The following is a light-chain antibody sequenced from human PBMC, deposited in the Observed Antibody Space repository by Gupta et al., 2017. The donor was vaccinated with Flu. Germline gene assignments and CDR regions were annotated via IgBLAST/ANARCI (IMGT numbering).Light chain of an antibody. CDR1: NSNMGSQY. V-gene: IGLV1-51*01. CDR2: DNY. CDR3: GTWDTSLNARV. Sequence: SNSNMGSQYLSWYQQRPGTAPKLLIYDNYKRPSGMPDRFSASKSGRSATLGITGLLTGDEADYYCGTWDTSLNARVFGTGTKVNVL. J-gene: IGLJ1*01.